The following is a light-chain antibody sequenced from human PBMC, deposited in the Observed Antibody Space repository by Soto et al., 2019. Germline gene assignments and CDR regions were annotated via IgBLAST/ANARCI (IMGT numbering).Light chain of an antibody. CDR3: QQYNKWPLT. Sequence: EIMMTQSPATLSETQGERATLSYRASQSVSRNLAWYQQKPGQAPRLLIYGASSRATGIPARFSGSGSGTDFALTICSLESEDFAIYYCQQYNKWPLTFGGGTKVDIK. V-gene: IGKV3D-15*01. CDR1: QSVSRN. CDR2: GAS. J-gene: IGKJ4*01.